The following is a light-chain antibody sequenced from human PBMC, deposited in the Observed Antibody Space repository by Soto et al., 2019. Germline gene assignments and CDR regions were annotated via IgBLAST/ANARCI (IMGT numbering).Light chain of an antibody. CDR2: GAS. Sequence: EIVLTQSPGTLSLSPGEGATLSCRASQNFTSNYLAWYQQKAGQPPRLLIFGASNRAFGIPDRFSGSWSATDFTLTIDRLEPTDFAVYYCQQYGSYPLTFGGGTKVDIK. V-gene: IGKV3-20*01. J-gene: IGKJ4*01. CDR1: QNFTSNY. CDR3: QQYGSYPLT.